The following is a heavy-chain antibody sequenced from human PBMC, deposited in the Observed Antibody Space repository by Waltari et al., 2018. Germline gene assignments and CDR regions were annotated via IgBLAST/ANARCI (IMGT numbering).Heavy chain of an antibody. CDR1: GFPFRNYG. D-gene: IGHD2-2*01. J-gene: IGHJ4*02. CDR2: IVGSGSST. Sequence: EVQLLDSGGTLVQSGGSLRLSCSASGFPFRNYGMGWGRRAPEEGLEWVSAIVGSGSSTFYADSVKGRFTISRDNSKNTLYLQMDSLRAEDTAVYYCVKGGCSSDSCLEYWGQGTLVTVSS. V-gene: IGHV3-23*01. CDR3: VKGGCSSDSCLEY.